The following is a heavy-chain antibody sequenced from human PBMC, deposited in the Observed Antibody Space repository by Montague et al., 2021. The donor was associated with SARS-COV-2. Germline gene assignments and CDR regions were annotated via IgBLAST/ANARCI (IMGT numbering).Heavy chain of an antibody. J-gene: IGHJ3*02. CDR1: GGSISSGSYY. D-gene: IGHD3-22*01. V-gene: IGHV4-61*02. Sequence: TLSLTCTVSGGSISSGSYYWSWIRQPAGKGLEWIGRIYTSGSTNYNPSLKSRVTISVDTSTNQFSLKLSSVAAADTAVYYCASSTYYYDSSGSDAFDIWGQGTMVTVSS. CDR2: IYTSGST. CDR3: ASSTYYYDSSGSDAFDI.